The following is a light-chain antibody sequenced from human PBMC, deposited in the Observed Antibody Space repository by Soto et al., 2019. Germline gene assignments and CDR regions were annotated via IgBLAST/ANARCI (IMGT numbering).Light chain of an antibody. J-gene: IGLJ3*02. CDR3: CSYAGSSTGV. CDR1: SGDVGTYNL. Sequence: QSALTQPASVSGSPGQSITISCTGTSGDVGTYNLVSWYQQYPGKVPKLMIYEGIKRPSGVSHRFSGSKSGNTASLTISGLQAEDEADYYCCSYAGSSTGVFGGGTKLTVL. CDR2: EGI. V-gene: IGLV2-23*01.